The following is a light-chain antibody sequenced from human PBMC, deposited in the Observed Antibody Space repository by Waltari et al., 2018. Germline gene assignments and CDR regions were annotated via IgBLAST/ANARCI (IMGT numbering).Light chain of an antibody. CDR1: SSNIGSNY. CDR2: RNN. V-gene: IGLV1-47*01. CDR3: AAWDDSLSGPRV. J-gene: IGLJ3*02. Sequence: QSVLTQPPSASGTPGQRVTISCSGSSSNIGSNYVYWYQQLPGTAPKLLIYRNNPRPSGVPDRFSGSKSGTSASLAISGLRSEDEADYYCAAWDDSLSGPRVFGGGTKLTVL.